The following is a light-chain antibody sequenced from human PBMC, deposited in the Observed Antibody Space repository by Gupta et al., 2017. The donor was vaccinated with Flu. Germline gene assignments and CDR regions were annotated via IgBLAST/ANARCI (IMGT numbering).Light chain of an antibody. CDR1: NIGSKC. Sequence: SYVLTQPPSVSVATGQTARITCGGNNIGSKCVHGYQQKPGQAPVLGVYDDSGRPSGIPERFSGSNSGNTATLTISRVEAGDEADYYCQVWDSSSDHVVFGGGTKLTVL. CDR2: DDS. CDR3: QVWDSSSDHVV. J-gene: IGLJ2*01. V-gene: IGLV3-21*02.